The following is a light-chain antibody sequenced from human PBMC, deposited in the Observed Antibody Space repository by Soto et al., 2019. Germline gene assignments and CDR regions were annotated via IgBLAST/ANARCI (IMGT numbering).Light chain of an antibody. CDR3: LQDYNFPLT. J-gene: IGKJ4*01. Sequence: AIQMTQSPTSLSASIGDRVTITCRASQDIGNDLGWYQQRPGKAPKLLIYAASSLESWVPSRFSGSGSGTDFTLTISSLQPEDFATYYCLQDYNFPLTFGGGTKVEIK. CDR2: AAS. CDR1: QDIGND. V-gene: IGKV1-6*01.